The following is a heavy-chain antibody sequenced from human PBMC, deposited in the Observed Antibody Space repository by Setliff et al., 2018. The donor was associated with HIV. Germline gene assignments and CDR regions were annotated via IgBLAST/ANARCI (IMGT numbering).Heavy chain of an antibody. Sequence: LSLTCIVSGASIGSDNYYWGWIRQPPGKGLEWIGNIYYTGTTYHNPSLKSRVTISVDTSKNQFSLNLSSVTAGDTAVYYCARHGGYSGYPYYYYYYMDVWGKGTTVTVSS. CDR2: IYYTGTT. V-gene: IGHV4-39*01. J-gene: IGHJ6*03. CDR1: GASIGSDNYY. D-gene: IGHD5-12*01. CDR3: ARHGGYSGYPYYYYYYMDV.